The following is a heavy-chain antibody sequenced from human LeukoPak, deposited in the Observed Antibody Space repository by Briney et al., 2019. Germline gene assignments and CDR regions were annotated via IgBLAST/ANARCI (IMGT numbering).Heavy chain of an antibody. CDR3: ARDGSSSWPPDAFDI. CDR1: GGSMSSGRHY. V-gene: IGHV4-61*02. CDR2: IYTSGST. D-gene: IGHD6-13*01. J-gene: IGHJ3*02. Sequence: SETLSLTCTVSGGSMSSGRHYWSWIRQPAGKGLEWIGRIYTSGSTNYNPSLKSRLTISVDTSKNQFSLRLNSVTAADTAVYYCARDGSSSWPPDAFDIWGQGTMVTVSS.